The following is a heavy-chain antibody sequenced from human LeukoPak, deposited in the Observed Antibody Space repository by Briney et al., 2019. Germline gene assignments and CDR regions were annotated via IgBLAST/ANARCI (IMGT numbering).Heavy chain of an antibody. D-gene: IGHD2-2*01. J-gene: IGHJ1*01. CDR1: GYTFTSYG. CDR2: ISAYNGNT. V-gene: IGHV1-18*01. Sequence: ASVKVSCKASGYTFTSYGISWVRQAPGQGLEWMGWISAYNGNTNYAQKLQGSVTMTTDTSTSTAYMELRSLRSDDTAVYYCARGRCSSTSCHYYFQHWGQGTLVTVSS. CDR3: ARGRCSSTSCHYYFQH.